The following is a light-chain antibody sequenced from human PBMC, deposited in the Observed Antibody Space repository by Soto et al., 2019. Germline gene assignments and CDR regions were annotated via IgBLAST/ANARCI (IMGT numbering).Light chain of an antibody. CDR2: GAS. V-gene: IGKV3-20*01. CDR1: QSVSRR. Sequence: EIVLTQSTGTLSLAPGGRATLSCRASQSVSRRLAWYQHRPGQSPRLLISGASMRASGVPVRFSGSGSGTDFTLTISRLEPEDFAVYYCQHYGETPITFGLGTRLEIK. CDR3: QHYGETPIT. J-gene: IGKJ5*01.